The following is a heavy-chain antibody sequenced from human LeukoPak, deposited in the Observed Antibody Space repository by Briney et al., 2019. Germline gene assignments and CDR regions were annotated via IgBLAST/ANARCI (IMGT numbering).Heavy chain of an antibody. V-gene: IGHV1-18*01. CDR3: ARVDVSYYGSGSYLYGMDV. CDR2: ISAYNGNT. CDR1: GYTFTSYG. Sequence: ASVKVSCKASGYTFTSYGISWVRQAPGQGLEWMGWISAYNGNTNYAQKLQDRVTMTTDTSTSTAYMELSSLRSEDTAVYYCARVDVSYYGSGSYLYGMDVWGQGTTVTVSS. D-gene: IGHD3-10*01. J-gene: IGHJ6*02.